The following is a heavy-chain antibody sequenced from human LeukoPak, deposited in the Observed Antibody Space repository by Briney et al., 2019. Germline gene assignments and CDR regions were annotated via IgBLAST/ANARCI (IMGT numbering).Heavy chain of an antibody. Sequence: SETLSLTCAVYGGSFSGYYWSWIRQPPGKGLEWIREINHSGSTNYNPSLKSRVTISVDTSKNQFSLKLSSVTAADTAVYYCARLGVSYGDYVGYYYYYYMDVWGKGTTVTISS. CDR1: GGSFSGYY. V-gene: IGHV4-34*01. CDR2: INHSGST. CDR3: ARLGVSYGDYVGYYYYYYMDV. D-gene: IGHD4-17*01. J-gene: IGHJ6*03.